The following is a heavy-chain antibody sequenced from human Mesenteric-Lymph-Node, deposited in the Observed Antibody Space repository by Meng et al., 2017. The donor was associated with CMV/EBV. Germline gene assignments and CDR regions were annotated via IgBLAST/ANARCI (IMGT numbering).Heavy chain of an antibody. D-gene: IGHD4-11*01. CDR1: GFTFSRYV. CDR3: ARARYSTYYFDY. V-gene: IGHV3-53*01. J-gene: IGHJ4*02. Sequence: GESLKISCAASGFTFSRYVMTWVRQAPGKGLEWVSVIYGGGTTKYADSVKGRFTISRDNSKNTLFLQMNSLRAEDTAVYYCARARYSTYYFDYWGQGTLVTVSS. CDR2: IYGGGTT.